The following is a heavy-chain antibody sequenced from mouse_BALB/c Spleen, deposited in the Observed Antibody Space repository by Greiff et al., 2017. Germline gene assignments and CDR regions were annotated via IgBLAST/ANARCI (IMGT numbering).Heavy chain of an antibody. CDR1: GYSFTSGYY. J-gene: IGHJ2*01. CDR3: ASGSSNFDY. V-gene: IGHV3-6*02. CDR2: ISYDGSN. D-gene: IGHD1-1*01. Sequence: ESGPGLVKPSQSLSLTCSVTGYSFTSGYYWNWIRQFPGNKLEWMGYISYDGSNNYNPSLKNRISITRDTSKNQFFLKLNSVTTEDTATYCCASGSSNFDYWGQGTTLTVSS.